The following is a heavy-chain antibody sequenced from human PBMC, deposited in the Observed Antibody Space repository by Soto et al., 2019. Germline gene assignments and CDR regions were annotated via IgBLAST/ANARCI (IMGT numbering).Heavy chain of an antibody. CDR3: ARVRATTVYYYGMDV. J-gene: IGHJ6*02. D-gene: IGHD1-7*01. CDR1: GFTFSSYG. V-gene: IGHV3-33*01. Sequence: GGSLRLSCAASGFTFSSYGMHWVRQAPGKGLEWVAVIWYDGSNKYYADSVKGRFTISRDNSKNTLYLQMNSLRAEDTAVYYCARVRATTVYYYGMDVWGQGTTVTVSS. CDR2: IWYDGSNK.